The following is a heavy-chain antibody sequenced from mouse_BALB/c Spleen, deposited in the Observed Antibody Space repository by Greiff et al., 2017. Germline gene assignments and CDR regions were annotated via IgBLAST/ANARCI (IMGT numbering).Heavy chain of an antibody. J-gene: IGHJ2*01. Sequence: VQLQQSGAELVKPGASVKLSCTASGFNIKDTYMHWVKQRPEQGLEWIGRIDPANGNTKYDPKFQGKATITADTSSNTAYLQLSSLTSEDTAVYYCARGTTVVNWGQGTTLTVAS. D-gene: IGHD1-1*01. CDR3: ARGTTVVN. CDR1: GFNIKDTY. CDR2: IDPANGNT. V-gene: IGHV14-3*02.